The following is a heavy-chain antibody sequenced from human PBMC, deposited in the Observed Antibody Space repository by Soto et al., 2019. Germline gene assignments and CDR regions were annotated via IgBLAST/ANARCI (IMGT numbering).Heavy chain of an antibody. CDR3: ARSEKGYFDWLSHYYGMDV. D-gene: IGHD3-9*01. V-gene: IGHV4-59*01. CDR2: IYYSGST. CDR1: GGSISSYY. Sequence: KASETLSLTCTVSGGSISSYYWSWIRQPPGKGLEWIGYIYYSGSTNYNPSLKSRVTISVDTSKNQFSLKLSSVTSADTAVYYCARSEKGYFDWLSHYYGMDVWGQGTTVTVSS. J-gene: IGHJ6*02.